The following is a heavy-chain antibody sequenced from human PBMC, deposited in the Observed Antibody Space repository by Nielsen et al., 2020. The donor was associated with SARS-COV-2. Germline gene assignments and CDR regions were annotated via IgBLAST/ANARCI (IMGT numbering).Heavy chain of an antibody. CDR2: ISSSSSYI. CDR3: ARGPLLEITIFGPRYYGMDV. CDR1: GFTFSSYS. J-gene: IGHJ6*02. V-gene: IGHV3-21*01. D-gene: IGHD3-3*01. Sequence: GESLKISCAASGFTFSSYSMNWVRQAPGKGLEWVSSISSSSSYIYYADSVKGRFTISRDNAKNSLYLQMNSLRAEDTAVYYCARGPLLEITIFGPRYYGMDVWGQGTTVIVSS.